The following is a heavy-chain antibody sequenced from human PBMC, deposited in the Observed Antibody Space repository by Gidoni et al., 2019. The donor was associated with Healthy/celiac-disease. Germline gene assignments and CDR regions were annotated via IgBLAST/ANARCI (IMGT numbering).Heavy chain of an antibody. CDR3: ARFSGYSIGWFDY. D-gene: IGHD6-19*01. J-gene: IGHJ4*02. Sequence: WIGYIYYSGSTSYNPSLKSRVTISVDTSKNQFSLKLSSVTAADTAVYFCARFSGYSIGWFDYWGRGTLVTVSS. CDR2: IYYSGST. V-gene: IGHV4-59*12.